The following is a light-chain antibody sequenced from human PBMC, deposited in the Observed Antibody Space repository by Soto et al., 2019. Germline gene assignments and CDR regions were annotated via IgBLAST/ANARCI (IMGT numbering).Light chain of an antibody. V-gene: IGLV1-40*01. CDR2: GNS. J-gene: IGLJ3*02. CDR3: QSYDNSLSGRV. Sequence: QSVLTQPPSVSGAPGQRVTIACTGSTSNIGAGYDVHWYQQLPGTAPKLLIFGNSNRPSGVPDRFSGSKSDTSASLAITGLQAEDEADYYCQSYDNSLSGRVFGGGTKGTVL. CDR1: TSNIGAGYD.